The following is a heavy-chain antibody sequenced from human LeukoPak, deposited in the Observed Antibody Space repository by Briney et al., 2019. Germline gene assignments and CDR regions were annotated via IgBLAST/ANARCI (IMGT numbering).Heavy chain of an antibody. D-gene: IGHD1-1*01. CDR2: IEQDGSET. CDR3: ARTTDY. CDR1: GFTFSNYW. V-gene: IGHV3-7*03. Sequence: PGGSLRLSCAASGFTFSNYWMSWVRQAPGKRLEWVANIEQDGSETYYVDSVKGRFIISRDNAKSSLYLQMNSLSAEDTAVYYCARTTDYWGQGTLVTVSS. J-gene: IGHJ4*02.